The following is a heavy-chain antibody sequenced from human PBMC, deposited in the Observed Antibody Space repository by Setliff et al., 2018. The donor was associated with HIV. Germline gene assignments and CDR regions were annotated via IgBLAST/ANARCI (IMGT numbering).Heavy chain of an antibody. CDR1: GVTFSRYW. J-gene: IGHJ4*02. D-gene: IGHD6-6*01. CDR2: IKQDGSEK. V-gene: IGHV3-7*01. CDR3: AREALVSSYYFDY. Sequence: GGSPRLSCAASGVTFSRYWMSWVRQAPGKGLEWVANIKQDGSEKYYVDSVKRRFTISRDNAKNSLYLQMNSLRAEDTAVYYCAREALVSSYYFDYWGQGTLVTVSS.